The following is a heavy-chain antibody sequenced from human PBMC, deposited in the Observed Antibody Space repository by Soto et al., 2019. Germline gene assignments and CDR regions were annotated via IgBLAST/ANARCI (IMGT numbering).Heavy chain of an antibody. D-gene: IGHD6-6*01. CDR1: GFTFSSYG. J-gene: IGHJ6*02. CDR3: AKDLWAGSSSGLYYYYYGMDV. Sequence: QVQLVESGGGVVQPGRSLRLSCAASGFTFSSYGMHWVRQAPGKGLEWVAGISYDGSNKYYADSVKGRFTISRDNSKNTLYLQMNSLRAEDTAVYYCAKDLWAGSSSGLYYYYYGMDVWGQGTTVTVSS. V-gene: IGHV3-30*18. CDR2: ISYDGSNK.